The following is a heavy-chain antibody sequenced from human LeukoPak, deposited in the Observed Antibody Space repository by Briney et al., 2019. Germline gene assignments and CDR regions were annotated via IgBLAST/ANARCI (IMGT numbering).Heavy chain of an antibody. CDR1: GASITSYY. CDR3: ARKYDSSGLANASDI. CDR2: IHHSGNT. Sequence: SETLSLTCTVSGASITSYYWAWIRQIPGRGLEWIGYIHHSGNTRYNPSLQSRIMTSVDTSKNQLSLKLSSVTAADTAVYYCARKYDSSGLANASDIWGQGTIVTVSS. J-gene: IGHJ3*02. V-gene: IGHV4-59*08. D-gene: IGHD3-22*01.